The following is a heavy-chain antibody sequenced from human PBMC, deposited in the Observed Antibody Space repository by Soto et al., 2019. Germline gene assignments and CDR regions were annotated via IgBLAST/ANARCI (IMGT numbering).Heavy chain of an antibody. CDR2: IYYSGST. J-gene: IGHJ3*02. CDR1: GGSISSGGYY. D-gene: IGHD1-26*01. CDR3: ARDPELDAFDI. Sequence: SETLSLTCTVSGGSISSGGYYWSWIRQHPGKGLEWIGYIYYSGSTYYNPSLKSRVTISVDTSKNQFSLKLSSVTAADTAVYYCARDPELDAFDIWGQGTMVTVSS. V-gene: IGHV4-31*03.